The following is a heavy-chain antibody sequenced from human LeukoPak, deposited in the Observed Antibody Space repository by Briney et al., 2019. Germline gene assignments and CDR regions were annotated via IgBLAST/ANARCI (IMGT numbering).Heavy chain of an antibody. J-gene: IGHJ4*02. CDR3: ARDSHSGSYFDY. CDR1: GFTFSSYS. Sequence: PGGSLRLSCTASGFTFSSYSMNWVRPAPGKGLEWVSSMSSSNSYIYYADSVKGRFTISRDNAKNSLYLQMNSLRAEDTAVYYCARDSHSGSYFDYWGQGTLVTVYS. V-gene: IGHV3-21*01. D-gene: IGHD1-26*01. CDR2: MSSSNSYI.